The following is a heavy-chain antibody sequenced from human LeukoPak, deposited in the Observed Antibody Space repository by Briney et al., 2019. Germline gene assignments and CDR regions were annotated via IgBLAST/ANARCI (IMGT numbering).Heavy chain of an antibody. V-gene: IGHV4-30-2*01. CDR3: ARHYPRLRLRENTYYFDY. J-gene: IGHJ4*02. Sequence: PSETLSLTCAVSGGSISSGGYSWSWIRQPPGKGLEWIGYIYHSGSTYYNPSLKSRVTISVDRSKNQFSLKLSSVTAADTAVYYCARHYPRLRLRENTYYFDYWGQGTLVTVSS. CDR2: IYHSGST. CDR1: GGSISSGGYS. D-gene: IGHD3-16*01.